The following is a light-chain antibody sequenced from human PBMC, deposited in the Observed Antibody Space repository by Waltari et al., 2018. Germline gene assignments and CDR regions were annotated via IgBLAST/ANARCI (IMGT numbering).Light chain of an antibody. J-gene: IGLJ2*01. Sequence: QPALTQPASVSGSPAQSITISCAGTSSATGNYNLVSWYQQHPGKAPKLVIYEVTKRPSGVSNRFSGSKSGNTASLTISGLQAEDEADYYCCSYAGSSTYVVFGGGTKVTVL. V-gene: IGLV2-23*02. CDR2: EVT. CDR1: SSATGNYNL. CDR3: CSYAGSSTYVV.